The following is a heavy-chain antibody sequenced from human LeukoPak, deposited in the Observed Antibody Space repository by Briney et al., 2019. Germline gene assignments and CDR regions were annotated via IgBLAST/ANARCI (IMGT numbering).Heavy chain of an antibody. J-gene: IGHJ4*02. CDR3: ARDPVVTAIGFDY. D-gene: IGHD2-21*02. CDR1: GFTFSSYS. V-gene: IGHV3-48*01. Sequence: PGGSLRLSCAASGFTFSSYSMNWVRQAPGKGLEWVSYISSSSSTIYYADSVKGRFTISRDNAKNSLYLQMNSLRAEDTAVHYCARDPVVTAIGFDYWGQGTLVTVSS. CDR2: ISSSSSTI.